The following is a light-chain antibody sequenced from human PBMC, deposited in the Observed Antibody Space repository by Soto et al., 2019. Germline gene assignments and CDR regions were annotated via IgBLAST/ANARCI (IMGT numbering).Light chain of an antibody. CDR1: QTIDSW. V-gene: IGKV1-12*01. CDR2: TGS. CDR3: QHSLTYSQA. Sequence: IQMSQSPSSVSASVGYIVTITCRASQTIDSWLAWYQQKPGEAPKLLIFTGSRLHSGVPPRFSGSGSGTDFTLTISSLQPDDFATYYCQHSLTYSQAFGQGTKVDIK. J-gene: IGKJ1*01.